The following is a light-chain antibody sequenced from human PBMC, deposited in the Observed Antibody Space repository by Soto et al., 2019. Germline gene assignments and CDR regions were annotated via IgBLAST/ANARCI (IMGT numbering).Light chain of an antibody. CDR2: GAS. CDR1: QTVYNN. CDR3: QQYSNWPLT. J-gene: IGKJ4*01. Sequence: EIVMTQSPATLSVSPGERATLSCRASQTVYNNLAWYQQKPGQPPRLLIYGASARATGIPARFSGSGSGTEFTLIISSLQSEDFAVYYCQQYSNWPLTFGGGTKVEIK. V-gene: IGKV3-15*01.